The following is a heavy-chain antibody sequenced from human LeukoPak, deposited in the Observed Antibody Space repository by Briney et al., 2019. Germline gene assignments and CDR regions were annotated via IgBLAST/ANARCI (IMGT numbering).Heavy chain of an antibody. CDR2: INHSGST. CDR1: GGSFSGYY. CDR3: ARDRSSTTGGLFDY. D-gene: IGHD2-2*01. V-gene: IGHV4-34*01. J-gene: IGHJ4*02. Sequence: SETLSLTCAVYGGSFSGYYWSWVRQPPGKGLEWIGEINHSGSTYYNPSLKSRVTISVDTSKNQFSLKLSSVTAADTAVYYCARDRSSTTGGLFDYWGQGTLVTVSS.